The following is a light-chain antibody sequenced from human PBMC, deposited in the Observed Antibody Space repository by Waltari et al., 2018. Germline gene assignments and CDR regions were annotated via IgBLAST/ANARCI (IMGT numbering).Light chain of an antibody. V-gene: IGLV1-40*01. CDR1: GSNIGAGLD. CDR3: QSYDTSLSVV. Sequence: QSVLTQPPSVSGAPGQRVTISCPGRGSNIGAGLDVPWYQQLPRAAPKLLIYGSTSRPLGVPARFFGSTSGASASLAIIGLQAEDEADYYCQSYDTSLSVVFGGGTKLTVL. J-gene: IGLJ3*02. CDR2: GST.